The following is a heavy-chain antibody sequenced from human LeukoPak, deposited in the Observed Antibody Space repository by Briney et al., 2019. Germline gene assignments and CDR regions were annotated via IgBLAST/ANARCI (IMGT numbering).Heavy chain of an antibody. CDR3: VRDRELNY. D-gene: IGHD1-7*01. CDR1: GVSISIYY. CDR2: IYNSGST. J-gene: IGHJ4*02. Sequence: SETLSLTCTVSGVSISIYYWSWVRQPPGKGLEWIGYIYNSGSTIYNPSLKSRATISADTSKNQFSLQLSSVSAADTAVYYCVRDRELNYWGQGTLVTVSS. V-gene: IGHV4-59*01.